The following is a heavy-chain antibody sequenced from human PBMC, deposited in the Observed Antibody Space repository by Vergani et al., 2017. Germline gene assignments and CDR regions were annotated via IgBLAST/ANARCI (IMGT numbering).Heavy chain of an antibody. CDR2: MNGDGDTI. Sequence: EVQLVESGGGSVQSGGSLRLSCVASGFSFNTYWMHWARQVQGKGLVWVSGMNGDGDTISYADSVKGRFTISRDNAKNTLFLQMNSLRAEDTAVYYCARARKFRFGVVWENWFDPWGQGTLVTVSS. V-gene: IGHV3-74*01. CDR1: GFSFNTYW. D-gene: IGHD3-3*01. J-gene: IGHJ5*02. CDR3: ARARKFRFGVVWENWFDP.